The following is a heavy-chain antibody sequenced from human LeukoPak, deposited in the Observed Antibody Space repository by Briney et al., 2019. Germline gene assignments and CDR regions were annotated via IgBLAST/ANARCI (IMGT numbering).Heavy chain of an antibody. CDR1: GFTFSSYS. V-gene: IGHV3-48*04. Sequence: GGSLRLSCAASGFTFSSYSMNWVRQAPGKGLEWVSYISSSSSTIYYADSVKGRFTISRDNAKNSQYLQMNSLRAEDTAVYYCAREAGDRGAAYYFDYWGQGTLVTVSS. J-gene: IGHJ4*02. CDR3: AREAGDRGAAYYFDY. D-gene: IGHD3-10*01. CDR2: ISSSSSTI.